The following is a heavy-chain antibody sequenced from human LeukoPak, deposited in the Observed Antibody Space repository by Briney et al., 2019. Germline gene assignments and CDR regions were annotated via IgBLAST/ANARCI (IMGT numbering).Heavy chain of an antibody. CDR1: GFTFSSYA. V-gene: IGHV3-30*04. J-gene: IGHJ4*02. D-gene: IGHD3-9*01. Sequence: PGGSLRLSCAASGFTFSSYAMHWVRQAPGKGLEWVAIISYDGSNKYYADSVKGRFTISRDNSKNTLYLQMNSLRAEDTAVYYCAKDQGDILTGYYYGCDYWAREPWSPSPQ. CDR2: ISYDGSNK. CDR3: AKDQGDILTGYYYGCDY.